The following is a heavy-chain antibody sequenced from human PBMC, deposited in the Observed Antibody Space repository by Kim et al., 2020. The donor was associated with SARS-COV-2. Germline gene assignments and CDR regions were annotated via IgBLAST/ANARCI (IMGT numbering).Heavy chain of an antibody. CDR3: ARDFGNDFWSGYPYWYFDL. V-gene: IGHV3-48*02. CDR1: GFTFSSYS. Sequence: GGSLRLSCAASGFTFSSYSMNWVRQAPGKGLEWVSYISSSSSTIYYADSVKGRFTISRDNAKNSLYLQMNSLRDEDTAVYYCARDFGNDFWSGYPYWYFDLWGRGTLVTVSS. CDR2: ISSSSSTI. D-gene: IGHD3-3*01. J-gene: IGHJ2*01.